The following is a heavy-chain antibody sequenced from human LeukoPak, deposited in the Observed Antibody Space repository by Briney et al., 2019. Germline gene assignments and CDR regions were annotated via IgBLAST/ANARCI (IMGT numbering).Heavy chain of an antibody. CDR2: IYTSGST. J-gene: IGHJ4*02. CDR3: ARGRSPLDY. CDR1: GGSISSGSYY. Sequence: SQTLSLTCTVSGGSISSGSYYWSWIRQPAGKGLEWIGRIYTSGSTNYNPSLKSRVTMSVDTSKNQFSLKLSSVTAADTAVYYRARGRSPLDYWGQGTLVTVSS. V-gene: IGHV4-61*02.